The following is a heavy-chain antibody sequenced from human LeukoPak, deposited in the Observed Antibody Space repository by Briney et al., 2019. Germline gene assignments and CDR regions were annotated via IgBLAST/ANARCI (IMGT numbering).Heavy chain of an antibody. CDR1: EFSVGSNY. V-gene: IGHV3-21*01. CDR2: ISSSSSYI. CDR3: ARDSSSWYWFDY. D-gene: IGHD6-13*01. J-gene: IGHJ4*02. Sequence: PGGSLRLSCAASEFSVGSNYMTWVRQAPGKGLEWVSSISSSSSYIYYADSVKGRFTISRDNAKNSLYLQMNSLRAEDTAVYYCARDSSSWYWFDYWGQGTLVTVSS.